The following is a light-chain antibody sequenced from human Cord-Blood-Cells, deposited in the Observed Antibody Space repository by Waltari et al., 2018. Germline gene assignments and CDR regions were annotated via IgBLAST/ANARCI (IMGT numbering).Light chain of an antibody. CDR3: QQYGSSPFT. Sequence: ELVLTQSPGTLSLSAGERATLSCRASQSVSSSYLAWYQQKPGQAPRLLIYGASGRATGIPDRFSGSGSGTDFTLTISRLEPEDFAVYYSQQYGSSPFTFGPGTKVDIK. V-gene: IGKV3-20*01. J-gene: IGKJ3*01. CDR1: QSVSSSY. CDR2: GAS.